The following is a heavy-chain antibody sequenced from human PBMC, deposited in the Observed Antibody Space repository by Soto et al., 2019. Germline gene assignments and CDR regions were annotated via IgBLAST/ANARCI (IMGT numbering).Heavy chain of an antibody. D-gene: IGHD3-3*01. CDR1: GFTFSNAW. CDR3: TTDLCTIPRHRRDFDF. Sequence: GGSLRISCAASGFTFSNAWMSWVRQAPGKGLEWVGRIKSKTGGGTTDYAAPVKGRFTISRDDSKNTLYLQMNSLKTEDTAVYYCTTDLCTIPRHRRDFDFCGQAILVTVST. J-gene: IGHJ4*02. CDR2: IKSKTGGGTT. V-gene: IGHV3-15*01.